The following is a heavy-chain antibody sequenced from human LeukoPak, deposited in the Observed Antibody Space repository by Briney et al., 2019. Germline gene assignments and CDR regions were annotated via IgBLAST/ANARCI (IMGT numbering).Heavy chain of an antibody. D-gene: IGHD2-2*02. CDR2: INHSGST. CDR3: ARVGYCSSTSCYKNTNFDC. Sequence: PSETLSLTCAVSGGSFSGYYWSWIRQPPGKGLEWIGEINHSGSTNYNPSLKSRVTISVDTSMNQFSLKLSSVTAADTAVYYCARVGYCSSTSCYKNTNFDCWGQGTLVTVSS. J-gene: IGHJ4*02. CDR1: GGSFSGYY. V-gene: IGHV4-34*01.